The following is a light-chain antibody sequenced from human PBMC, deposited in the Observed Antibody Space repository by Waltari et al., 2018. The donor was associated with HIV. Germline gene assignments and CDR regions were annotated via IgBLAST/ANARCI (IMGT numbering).Light chain of an antibody. J-gene: IGLJ1*01. CDR3: CSYAGSSTLHV. CDR2: DNI. CDR1: SSNIGAGHA. Sequence: QSVLTQPPSVSGAPGQRVTIFCTGSSSNIGAGHAVHWYQLLPGNAPKVVIFDNIDRPAGVPARFSGSRSGTSASLAINELQAEDEADYYCCSYAGSSTLHVFGTGTKVTVL. V-gene: IGLV1-40*01.